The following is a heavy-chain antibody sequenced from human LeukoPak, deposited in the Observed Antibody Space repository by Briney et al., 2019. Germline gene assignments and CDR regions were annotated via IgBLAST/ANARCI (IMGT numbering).Heavy chain of an antibody. CDR1: GYTFTSYG. CDR2: ISAYNGNT. D-gene: IGHD6-13*01. CDR3: ARGPGIAAAGNSYYYYGMDV. V-gene: IGHV1-18*01. J-gene: IGHJ6*02. Sequence: ASVKVSCKASGYTFTSYGISWVRQAPGQGLEWMGWISAYNGNTNYAQKLQGRVTMTTDTSTSTAYMELRSLRSDDTAVYYRARGPGIAAAGNSYYYYGMDVWGQGTTVTVSS.